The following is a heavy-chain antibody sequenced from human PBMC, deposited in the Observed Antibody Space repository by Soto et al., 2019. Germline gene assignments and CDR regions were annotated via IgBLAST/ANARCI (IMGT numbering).Heavy chain of an antibody. V-gene: IGHV3-7*05. J-gene: IGHJ3*02. CDR3: ARDWWELTVSFDAFDI. CDR2: IKQDGSEK. D-gene: IGHD1-26*01. Sequence: PGGSLRLSCAASGFTFSSYWMSWVRQAPGKGLEWVANIKQDGSEKYYVDSVKGRFTISRDNAKNSLYLQMNSLRAEDTAVYYCARDWWELTVSFDAFDIWVQGTMVTVSS. CDR1: GFTFSSYW.